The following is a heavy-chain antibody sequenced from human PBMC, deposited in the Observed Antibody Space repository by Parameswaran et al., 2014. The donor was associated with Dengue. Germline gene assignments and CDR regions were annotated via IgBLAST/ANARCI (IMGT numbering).Heavy chain of an antibody. D-gene: IGHD6-19*01. J-gene: IGHJ4*02. CDR3: ARVSWPGRDIAVSGGFYFDY. CDR2: ISNSGRTI. V-gene: IGHV3-11*01. Sequence: RWIRQPPGKGLEWVSYISNSGRTIYYADSVKGRFTISRDNAKNSVYLQMTSLRAEDTAMYYCARVSWPGRDIAVSGGFYFDYWGQGTLVTVSS.